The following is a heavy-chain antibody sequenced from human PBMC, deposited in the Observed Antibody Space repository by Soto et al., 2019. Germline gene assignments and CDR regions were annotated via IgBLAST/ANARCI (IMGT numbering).Heavy chain of an antibody. D-gene: IGHD5-18*01. J-gene: IGHJ4*02. Sequence: GGSLRLSCAASGLTVSSSYMSWVRQAPGKGLQWVSVIYSAGSTYYANSVKGRFTISRDISTNMVYLQMSSLTDEDTAVYYCARARETEYSSAIFFDISGQGALGTVSA. V-gene: IGHV3-53*01. CDR2: IYSAGST. CDR1: GLTVSSSY. CDR3: ARARETEYSSAIFFDI.